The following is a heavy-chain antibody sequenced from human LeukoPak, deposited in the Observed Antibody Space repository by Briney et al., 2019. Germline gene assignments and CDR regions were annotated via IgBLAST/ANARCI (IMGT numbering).Heavy chain of an antibody. V-gene: IGHV1-18*01. CDR1: GYTFTSYG. J-gene: IGHJ4*02. CDR3: GLLWFGEPTDY. D-gene: IGHD3-10*01. CDR2: ISAYNGNT. Sequence: ASVKLSCKASGYTFTSYGISWVRQAPGQGLEWMGWISAYNGNTNYAQKLQGRVTMTTDTSTSTAYMELRSLRSDDTAVYYCGLLWFGEPTDYWGQGTLVTVSS.